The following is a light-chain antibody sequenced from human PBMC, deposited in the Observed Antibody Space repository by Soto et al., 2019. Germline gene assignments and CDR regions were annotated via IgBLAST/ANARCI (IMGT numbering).Light chain of an antibody. V-gene: IGKV1-17*03. CDR2: AAS. CDR1: QGIHIY. CDR3: LQHNSYPRT. J-gene: IGKJ1*01. Sequence: DIQITHSRASMSVAVGDRVPLASRSSQGIHIYLAWYQQIPGRVPKRLIYAASSLQSGVPSRFSGSGSGTEFTLTISSLQPEDCATYYCLQHNSYPRTFGQGTKVDI.